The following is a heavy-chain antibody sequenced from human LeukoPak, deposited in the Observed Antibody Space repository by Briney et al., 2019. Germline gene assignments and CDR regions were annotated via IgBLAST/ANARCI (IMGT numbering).Heavy chain of an antibody. CDR3: ARGPGSSGWYVGY. V-gene: IGHV4-34*01. CDR2: INHSGST. D-gene: IGHD6-19*01. Sequence: PSETLSLTCAVYGGSFSGYYWSWIRQPPGKGLEWIGEINHSGSTNYNPSLKSRVTISVDTSKNQFSLKLSSVTAADTAVYYCARGPGSSGWYVGYWGQGTLVTVSS. CDR1: GGSFSGYY. J-gene: IGHJ4*02.